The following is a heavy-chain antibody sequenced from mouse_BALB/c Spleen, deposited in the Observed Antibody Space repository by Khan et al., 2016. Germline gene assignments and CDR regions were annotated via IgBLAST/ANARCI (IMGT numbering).Heavy chain of an antibody. J-gene: IGHJ2*01. CDR3: ARSTDY. CDR2: IDPANGNT. Sequence: EVQLQESGAELVKPGASVKLSCTATGFNIKDTYMHWVKQRPEQGLEWIGRIDPANGNTKYDPKFQGKATITADTSSNTAYLQLSSLTSEDTAVXYCARSTDYWGQGTTLTVSS. V-gene: IGHV14-3*02. CDR1: GFNIKDTY.